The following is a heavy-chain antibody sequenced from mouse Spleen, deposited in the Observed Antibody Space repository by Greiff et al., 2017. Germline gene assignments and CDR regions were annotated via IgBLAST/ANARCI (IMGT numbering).Heavy chain of an antibody. CDR1: GFSLSTFGMG. V-gene: IGHV8-8*01. CDR3: SRVANYGSSSFAY. CDR2: IWWDDDK. D-gene: IGHD1-1*01. Sequence: QVTLKESGPGILQPSQTLSLTCSFSGFSLSTFGMGVGWLRPPSGQGLVWLAHIWWDDDKYYNPALRRRPTISKDTSKNQVFLKIDNVDTADTATYYCSRVANYGSSSFAYWGQGTPVTVSA. J-gene: IGHJ3*01.